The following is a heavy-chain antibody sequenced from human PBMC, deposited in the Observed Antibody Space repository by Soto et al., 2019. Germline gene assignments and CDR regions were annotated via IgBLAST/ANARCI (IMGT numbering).Heavy chain of an antibody. Sequence: SETLSLTCTVSGGSISSYYWSWIRQPPGKGLEWIGYIYYSGSTNYNPSLKSRVTISVDTSKNQFSLKLSSVTAADTAVYYCAREPYSSGWYEERGTYGMDVWGQGTTVTVSS. CDR1: GGSISSYY. CDR3: AREPYSSGWYEERGTYGMDV. CDR2: IYYSGST. D-gene: IGHD6-19*01. V-gene: IGHV4-59*01. J-gene: IGHJ6*02.